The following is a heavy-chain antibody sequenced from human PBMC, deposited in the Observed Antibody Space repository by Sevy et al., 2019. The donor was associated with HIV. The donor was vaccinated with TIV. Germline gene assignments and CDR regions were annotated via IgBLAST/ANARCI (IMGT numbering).Heavy chain of an antibody. J-gene: IGHJ4*02. CDR3: AKLGGNYGDYDDY. CDR2: ISWDGGST. CDR1: GFTFDDYT. V-gene: IGHV3-43*01. D-gene: IGHD4-17*01. Sequence: GGSLRLSCAASGFTFDDYTMHWVRQPPGKGLEWVSLISWDGGSTYYADSVKGRFTISRDNSKNSLFLQMNSLRSEDTDFYYCAKLGGNYGDYDDYWGRGTLVTASS.